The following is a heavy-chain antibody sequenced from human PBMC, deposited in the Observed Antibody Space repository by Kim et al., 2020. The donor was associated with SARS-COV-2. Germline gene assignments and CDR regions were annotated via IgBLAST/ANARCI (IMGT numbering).Heavy chain of an antibody. CDR3: ARQSYDFWSGDY. D-gene: IGHD3-3*01. Sequence: YYNPSLKSRVTISVDTSKNQFSLKLSSVTAADTAVYYCARQSYDFWSGDYWGQGTLVTVSS. V-gene: IGHV4-31*02. J-gene: IGHJ4*02.